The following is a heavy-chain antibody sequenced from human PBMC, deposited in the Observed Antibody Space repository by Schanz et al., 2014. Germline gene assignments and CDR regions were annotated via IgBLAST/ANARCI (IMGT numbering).Heavy chain of an antibody. V-gene: IGHV1-18*01. CDR3: ARDFSAYVGNYCDY. Sequence: QVQLVQSGDEVKKPGASVKVSCKASGYTFSSYGITWVRQAPGQGLEWMGWINGYNGHTLYAQKFQGRVTMTTDTATSTSYMELTSLRFDDAAVYYCARDFSAYVGNYCDYWGQGTRVTVSS. CDR2: INGYNGHT. CDR1: GYTFSSYG. J-gene: IGHJ4*02. D-gene: IGHD5-12*01.